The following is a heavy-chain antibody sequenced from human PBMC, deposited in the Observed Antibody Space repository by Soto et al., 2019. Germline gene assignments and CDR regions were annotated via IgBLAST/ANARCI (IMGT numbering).Heavy chain of an antibody. CDR3: VRDPAFGAVDY. J-gene: IGHJ4*02. CDR2: VNEDGSAK. Sequence: EVQLVETGGDLVQPGESLRLSCAASGFAFGRSWMGWVRQAPEKGLEWVAIVNEDGSAKLYMDSVEGRFTISRDNAKNSQYLQMNSLRVDDTAIYYCVRDPAFGAVDYWGQGTLVTVSS. D-gene: IGHD3-10*01. V-gene: IGHV3-7*01. CDR1: GFAFGRSW.